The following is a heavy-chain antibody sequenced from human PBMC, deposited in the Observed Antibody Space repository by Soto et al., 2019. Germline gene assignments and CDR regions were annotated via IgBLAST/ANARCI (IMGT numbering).Heavy chain of an antibody. CDR1: GFTFSSYG. CDR3: AKDEYDYVWGSYRKGYGMDV. CDR2: ISYDGSNK. Sequence: QVQLVESGGGVVQPGRSPRLSCAASGFTFSSYGMHWVRQAPGKGLEWVAVISYDGSNKYYADSVKGRFTISRDNSKNTLYLQMNSLRAEDTAVYYCAKDEYDYVWGSYRKGYGMDVWGQGTTVTVSS. D-gene: IGHD3-16*02. V-gene: IGHV3-30*18. J-gene: IGHJ6*02.